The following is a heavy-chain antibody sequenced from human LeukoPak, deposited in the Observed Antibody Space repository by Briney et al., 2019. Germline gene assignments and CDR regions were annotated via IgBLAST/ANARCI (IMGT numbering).Heavy chain of an antibody. Sequence: GGSLRLSCAASGFTVSSNYMSWVRQAPGKGLEWVSVIYSGGSTYYADSVKGRFTISRDNSKNTLYLQMNSLRAEDTAVYYCASYYDSSGYYLGPLDYWGQGTLVTVSS. CDR2: IYSGGST. V-gene: IGHV3-53*01. CDR3: ASYYDSSGYYLGPLDY. D-gene: IGHD3-22*01. CDR1: GFTVSSNY. J-gene: IGHJ4*02.